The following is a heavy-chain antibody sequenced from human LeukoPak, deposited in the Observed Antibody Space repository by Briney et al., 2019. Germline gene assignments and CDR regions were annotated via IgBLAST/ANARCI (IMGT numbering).Heavy chain of an antibody. D-gene: IGHD2-2*01. CDR3: ARGSSSSGYAFDY. CDR2: IYYSGST. J-gene: IGHJ4*02. CDR1: GGSISSSSYY. Sequence: SETLSLTCTVSGGSISSSSYYWGWIRQPPGKGLEWIGSIYYSGSTYYNPSLKSRVTISVDTSKNQFSLKLSSVTAADTAVYYCARGSSSSGYAFDYWGQGTLVTVSS. V-gene: IGHV4-39*01.